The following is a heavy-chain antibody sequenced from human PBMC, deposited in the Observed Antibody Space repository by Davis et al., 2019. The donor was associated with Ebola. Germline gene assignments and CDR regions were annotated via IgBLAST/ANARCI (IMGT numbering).Heavy chain of an antibody. D-gene: IGHD3-10*01. J-gene: IGHJ6*02. V-gene: IGHV4-59*12. CDR1: GGSISSYY. Sequence: SETLSLTCTVSGGSISSYYWSWIRQPPGKGLEWIGYIYYSGSTNYNPSLKSRVTISVDTSKNQFSLKLSSVTAADTAVYYCARGFGKLPYYYYGMDVWGQGTTVTVSS. CDR2: IYYSGST. CDR3: ARGFGKLPYYYYGMDV.